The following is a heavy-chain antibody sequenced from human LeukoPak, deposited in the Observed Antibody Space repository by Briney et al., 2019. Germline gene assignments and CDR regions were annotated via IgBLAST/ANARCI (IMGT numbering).Heavy chain of an antibody. CDR3: ARDKRVNMVRGVNCYYGMDV. V-gene: IGHV4-59*01. D-gene: IGHD3-10*01. Sequence: SETLSLTCTVSGGSISSYYWSWIRQPPGKGLEWIGYIYYSGSTNYNPSLKSRVTISVDTSKNQFSLKLSSVTAADTAVYCCARDKRVNMVRGVNCYYGMDVWGQGTTVTVSS. CDR2: IYYSGST. J-gene: IGHJ6*02. CDR1: GGSISSYY.